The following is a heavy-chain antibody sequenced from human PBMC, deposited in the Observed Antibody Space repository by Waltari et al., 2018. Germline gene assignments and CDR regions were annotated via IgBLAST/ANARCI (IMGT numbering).Heavy chain of an antibody. J-gene: IGHJ6*02. Sequence: SCAASGITFSGYSMTWVRQAPGKGLEWVSSISSNNYIYDADSVKGRFIISRDNAKNSLYLQMTSLTAEDTAVYYCARDPGDLWSGYYPHYYIMDVWGQGTTVTVSS. V-gene: IGHV3-21*01. CDR1: GITFSGYS. D-gene: IGHD3-3*01. CDR2: ISSNNYI. CDR3: ARDPGDLWSGYYPHYYIMDV.